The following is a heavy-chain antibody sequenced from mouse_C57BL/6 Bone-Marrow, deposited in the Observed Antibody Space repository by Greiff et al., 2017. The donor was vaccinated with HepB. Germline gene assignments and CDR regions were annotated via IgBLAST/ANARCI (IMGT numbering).Heavy chain of an antibody. D-gene: IGHD1-1*01. CDR2: IHPNSGST. J-gene: IGHJ3*01. V-gene: IGHV1-64*01. CDR3: ARIGGTVPFAY. Sequence: VKLQQPGAELVKPGASVKLSCKASGYTFTSYWMHWVKQRPGQGLEWIGMIHPNSGSTNYNEKFKSKATLTVDKSSSTAYMQLSSLTSEDSAVYYCARIGGTVPFAYWGQGTLVTVSA. CDR1: GYTFTSYW.